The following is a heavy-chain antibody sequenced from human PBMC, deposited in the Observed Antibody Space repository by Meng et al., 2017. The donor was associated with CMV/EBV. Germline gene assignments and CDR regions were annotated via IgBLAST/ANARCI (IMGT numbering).Heavy chain of an antibody. J-gene: IGHJ4*02. D-gene: IGHD6-6*01. CDR3: ACAARPFDY. CDR2: IYSGGST. Sequence: GESLKISCAASGFTVSSNYMSWVRQAPGKGLEWVSVIYSGGSTYYADSVKGRFTISRDNAKNSLYLQMNSLRAEDTAVYYCACAARPFDYWGQGTLVTVSS. CDR1: GFTVSSNY. V-gene: IGHV3-66*01.